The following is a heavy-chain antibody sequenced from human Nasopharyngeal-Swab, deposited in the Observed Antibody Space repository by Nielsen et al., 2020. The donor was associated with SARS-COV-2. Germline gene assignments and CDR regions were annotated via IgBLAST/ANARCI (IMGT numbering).Heavy chain of an antibody. CDR2: INSDGSST. Sequence: GESLKISCAASGFTFSSYWMHWVRQAPGKGLVWVSRINSDGSSTSYADSVKGRFTISRDNAKNTLYLQMSSLRAEDTAVYYCARYGRTTVDYWGQGTLVTVSS. CDR1: GFTFSSYW. V-gene: IGHV3-74*01. D-gene: IGHD2/OR15-2a*01. J-gene: IGHJ4*02. CDR3: ARYGRTTVDY.